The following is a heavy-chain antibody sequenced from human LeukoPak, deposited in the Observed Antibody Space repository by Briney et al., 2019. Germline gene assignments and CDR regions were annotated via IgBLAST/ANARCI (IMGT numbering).Heavy chain of an antibody. J-gene: IGHJ4*02. V-gene: IGHV3-30-3*01. CDR1: GFTFSSYA. D-gene: IGHD5-12*01. CDR2: ISYDGSNK. CDR3: ARDLSQSGYVMYYFDY. Sequence: GGSLGLSCAASGFTFSSYAMHWVRQAPGKGLEWVAVISYDGSNKYYADSVKGRFTISRDNSKNTLYLQMNSPRAEDTAVYYCARDLSQSGYVMYYFDYWGQGTLVTVSS.